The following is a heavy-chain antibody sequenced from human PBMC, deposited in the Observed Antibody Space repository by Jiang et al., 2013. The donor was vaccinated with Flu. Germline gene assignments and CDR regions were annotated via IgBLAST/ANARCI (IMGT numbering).Heavy chain of an antibody. CDR3: ANGIAVAGTWSNPY. CDR2: IRYDGSNK. Sequence: GKGTGVVAFIRYDGSNKYYADSVKGRFTISRDNSKNTLYLQMNSLRAEDTAVYYCANGIAVAGTWSNPYWGQGTLVTVSS. J-gene: IGHJ4*02. V-gene: IGHV3-30*02. D-gene: IGHD6-19*01.